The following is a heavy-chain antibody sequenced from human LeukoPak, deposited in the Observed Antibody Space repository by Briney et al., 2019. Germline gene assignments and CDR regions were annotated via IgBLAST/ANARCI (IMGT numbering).Heavy chain of an antibody. CDR3: ARDKAESGALILGAFDI. CDR1: GYTFTGYY. CDR2: INPNSGGT. D-gene: IGHD2/OR15-2a*01. Sequence: ASVKVSCKASGYTFTGYYMHWVRQAPGQGLEWMGWINPNSGGTNYAQKFQGRVTMTRDTSISTAYMELSRLRSDDTAVYYCARDKAESGALILGAFDIWGQGTMVTVSS. V-gene: IGHV1-2*02. J-gene: IGHJ3*02.